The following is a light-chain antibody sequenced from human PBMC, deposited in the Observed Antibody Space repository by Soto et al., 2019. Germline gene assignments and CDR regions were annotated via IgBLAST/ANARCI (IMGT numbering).Light chain of an antibody. V-gene: IGKV3-20*01. CDR3: QQWSSSPRT. CDR2: GGS. Sequence: EIVLTQSPGTLSLSPGERATLSCRASQSVTNSRLAWYQQKPGQAPKVLIYGGSNRATGIPDRFSGSGSGTDFTVTISRLGPEDYANYYCQQWSSSPRTFGQGKKVEIK. CDR1: QSVTNSR. J-gene: IGKJ2*01.